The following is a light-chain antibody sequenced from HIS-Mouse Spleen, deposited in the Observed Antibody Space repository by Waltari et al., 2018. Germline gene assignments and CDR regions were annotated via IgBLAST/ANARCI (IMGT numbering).Light chain of an antibody. CDR1: QSISSW. V-gene: IGKV1-5*03. Sequence: DIQMTQSPSTLSTSVVVRVTITCRASQSISSWLAWYPQKPGKAPKLPIYKASSLESGVPSRFSGSGSGTEFTLTISSLQPDDFATYYCQQYNSYSWTFGQGTKVEIK. CDR3: QQYNSYSWT. J-gene: IGKJ1*01. CDR2: KAS.